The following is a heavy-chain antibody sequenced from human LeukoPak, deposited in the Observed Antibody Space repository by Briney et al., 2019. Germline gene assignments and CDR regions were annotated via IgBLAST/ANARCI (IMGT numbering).Heavy chain of an antibody. D-gene: IGHD3-22*01. CDR1: GFTFSSYG. CDR3: ARGDGSSGYLTFDN. Sequence: QPGGSLRLSCAASGFTFSSYGMHWVRQAPGKGLEWVAVISYDGSNKYYADSVKGRFTISRDNSKNTLYLQMNSLRAEDTAVYYCARGDGSSGYLTFDNWGQGTLVTVSS. V-gene: IGHV3-30*03. J-gene: IGHJ4*02. CDR2: ISYDGSNK.